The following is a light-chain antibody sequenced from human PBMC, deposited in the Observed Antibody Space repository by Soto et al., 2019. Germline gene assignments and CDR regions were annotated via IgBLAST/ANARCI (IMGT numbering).Light chain of an antibody. J-gene: IGKJ1*01. V-gene: IGKV1-6*01. Sequence: IQMTQTPSSLSASVGDRVTISCRASQGIRNDLGWYQQKPGKAPKLLIYAASSLQSGVPSRFSGSGSGTDFTLTISSLQPEDFATYYCQQDYNYPWTFGQGTKVAIK. CDR3: QQDYNYPWT. CDR2: AAS. CDR1: QGIRND.